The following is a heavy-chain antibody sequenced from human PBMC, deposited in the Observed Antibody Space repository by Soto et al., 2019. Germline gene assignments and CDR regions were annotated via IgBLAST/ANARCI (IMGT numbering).Heavy chain of an antibody. CDR1: GYTFTSYG. CDR3: ARVSCSGSCRGENWSDT. J-gene: IGHJ5*02. D-gene: IGHD3-10*02. CDR2: ISAYNGNT. Sequence: ASVKVSCKASGYTFTSYGISWVRQAPGQGLEWMGWISAYNGNTNYAQKLQGRVTMTTDTSTSTAYMELRSLRSDDTAVYYCARVSCSGSCRGENWSDTWGQETLVAVCS. V-gene: IGHV1-18*01.